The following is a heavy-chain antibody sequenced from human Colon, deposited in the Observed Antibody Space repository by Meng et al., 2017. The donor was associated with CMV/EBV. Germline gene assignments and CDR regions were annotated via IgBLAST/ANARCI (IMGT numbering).Heavy chain of an antibody. CDR3: ARIAAVGNIGY. CDR2: IYYRGST. V-gene: IGHV4-39*01. Sequence: CTVSGGSIRSSSYYWGWIRQPPGKGLEWIGSIYYRGSTYYNPSLKSRVTISVETSKNQFSLRLSSVTAADTAVYYCARIAAVGNIGYWGQGTLVTVSS. CDR1: GGSIRSSSYY. D-gene: IGHD6-13*01. J-gene: IGHJ4*02.